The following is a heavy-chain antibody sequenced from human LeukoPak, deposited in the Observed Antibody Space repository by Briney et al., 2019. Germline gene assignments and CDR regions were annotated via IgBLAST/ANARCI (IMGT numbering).Heavy chain of an antibody. D-gene: IGHD2-8*01. CDR1: GFIFSNFG. V-gene: IGHV3-21*01. CDR2: ISSGSISI. CDR3: ARVDIVRASDS. J-gene: IGHJ4*02. Sequence: GGSLRLSCAASGFIFSNFGMNWVRQAPGKGLEWVSFISSGSISIYYVGSATGRFTISRDNAKNSLYLQMNSLRAEDTAVYYCARVDIVRASDSWGQGTLVTVSS.